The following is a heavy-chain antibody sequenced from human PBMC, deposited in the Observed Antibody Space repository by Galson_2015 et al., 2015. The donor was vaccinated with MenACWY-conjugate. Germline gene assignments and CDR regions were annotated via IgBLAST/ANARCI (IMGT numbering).Heavy chain of an antibody. CDR2: IRSKRYGGTT. CDR1: GFTFGDYA. Sequence: SLRLSCAPSGFTFGDYAMNWFRQAPGEGLEWVGFIRSKRYGGTTDYATSVKGRFTISRDDSKSIAYLQVSSLKIEDTAVYFCAKGRQQPDSWGQGTLVTVSS. D-gene: IGHD6-13*01. V-gene: IGHV3-49*03. CDR3: AKGRQQPDS. J-gene: IGHJ5*01.